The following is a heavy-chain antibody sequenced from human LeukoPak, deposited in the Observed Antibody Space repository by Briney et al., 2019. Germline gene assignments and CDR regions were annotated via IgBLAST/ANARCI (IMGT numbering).Heavy chain of an antibody. CDR2: IYYSGST. V-gene: IGHV4-39*07. J-gene: IGHJ5*02. CDR3: ARVEEQLWFVGNWFDP. D-gene: IGHD5-18*01. Sequence: PSETLSLTCTVSGGSISSSSYYWGWIRQPPGKGLEWIGSIYYSGSTYYNPSLKSRVTISVDTSKNQFSLKLSSVTAADTAVYYCARVEEQLWFVGNWFDPWGQGTLVTVSS. CDR1: GGSISSSSYY.